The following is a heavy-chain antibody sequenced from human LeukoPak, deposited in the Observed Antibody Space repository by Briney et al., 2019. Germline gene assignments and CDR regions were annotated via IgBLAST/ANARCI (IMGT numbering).Heavy chain of an antibody. CDR2: IYYSGST. V-gene: IGHV4-59*01. J-gene: IGHJ4*02. CDR1: GGSIGSYY. Sequence: SETLSLTCTVSGGSIGSYYWSWIRQPPGKGLEWIGYIYYSGSTNYNPSVRSRVTMSVDTSNNQFSLKLNSLTAADTAVYYCARSEGAMKGYFDYWGQGTLVTVSS. D-gene: IGHD3-16*01. CDR3: ARSEGAMKGYFDY.